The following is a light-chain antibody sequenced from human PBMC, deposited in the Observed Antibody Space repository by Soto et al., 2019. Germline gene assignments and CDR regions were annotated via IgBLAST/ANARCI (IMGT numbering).Light chain of an antibody. V-gene: IGKV1-5*01. CDR1: QSISGW. Sequence: DIQMTQSPSTLSASVGDRVTITCRASQSISGWLAWYQQKPGKAPNLLIYGASSLESGVPSRFSGSGSGTDFTLTICSLQPDDFATYYCQQYNNYWTFGQGTKVDIK. J-gene: IGKJ1*01. CDR3: QQYNNYWT. CDR2: GAS.